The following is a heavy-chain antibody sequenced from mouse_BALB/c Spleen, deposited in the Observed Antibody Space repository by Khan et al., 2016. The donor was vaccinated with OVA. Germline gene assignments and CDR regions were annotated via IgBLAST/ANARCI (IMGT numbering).Heavy chain of an antibody. Sequence: EVQLQESGPGLVKPSQSLSLTCTVTGYSITTNYAWDWIRQFPGNKLEWMGYISYSGSTSYHPSLKSRISITRYTSKNQFFLQMNSVTTDDTATYYCARKNPYGYAVDYWGQGTLVTVSA. J-gene: IGHJ4*01. V-gene: IGHV3-2*02. CDR2: ISYSGST. CDR1: GYSITTNYA. D-gene: IGHD1-1*01. CDR3: ARKNPYGYAVDY.